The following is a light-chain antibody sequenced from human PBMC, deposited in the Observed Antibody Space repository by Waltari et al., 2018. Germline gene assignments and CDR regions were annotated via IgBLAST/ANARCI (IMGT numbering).Light chain of an antibody. Sequence: QSALTQPPSASGSPGQSVTISCTGTSNDVGGFNYVSWYQQYPGKAPKLMIFEVTKLPAGVPDRFSGAKSGNTASLTVSGLQAEDEADYDCYSFSGTNYVAFGGGTKLTVL. CDR2: EVT. CDR3: YSFSGTNYVA. CDR1: SNDVGGFNY. J-gene: IGLJ2*01. V-gene: IGLV2-8*01.